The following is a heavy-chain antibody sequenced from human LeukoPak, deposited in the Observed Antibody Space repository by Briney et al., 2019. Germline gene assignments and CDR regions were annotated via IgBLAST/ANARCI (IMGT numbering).Heavy chain of an antibody. V-gene: IGHV4-4*07. CDR1: GGSISSYY. CDR2: IYTSGST. Sequence: SETLSLTCTVSGGSISSYYWSWIRQPAGKGLEWIGRIYTSGSTNYNPSLKSRVTMSVDTSKNQFSLKLSSVTAADTAVYYCARYYYDSSGYYSYYYYGMDVWGQGTTVTVSS. D-gene: IGHD3-22*01. J-gene: IGHJ6*02. CDR3: ARYYYDSSGYYSYYYYGMDV.